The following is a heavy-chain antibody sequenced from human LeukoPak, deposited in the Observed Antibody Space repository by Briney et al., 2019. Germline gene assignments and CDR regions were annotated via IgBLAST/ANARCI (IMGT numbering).Heavy chain of an antibody. J-gene: IGHJ4*02. Sequence: PGGSLRLSCAASGFTFSNYAMHWVRQAPGKGLEWVALISYDGSNKYYTDSMKGGFTISRDNSKNTLYLQMNSLRAEDTAVYYCARDLGDDYTIRFNFDYWGQGTLVTVSS. CDR1: GFTFSNYA. V-gene: IGHV3-30-3*01. CDR3: ARDLGDDYTIRFNFDY. CDR2: ISYDGSNK. D-gene: IGHD5-24*01.